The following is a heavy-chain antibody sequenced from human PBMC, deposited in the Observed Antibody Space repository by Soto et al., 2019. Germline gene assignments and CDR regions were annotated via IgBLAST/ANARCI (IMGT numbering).Heavy chain of an antibody. J-gene: IGHJ4*02. CDR1: GFSFSSLA. CDR3: AKDQTDVTLFDY. Sequence: GALRGTCAASGFSFSSLAMSWVRQAPGKGLEWVSSISGRGVDTLYADSVKGRFTISRDNSRNTLYLQVNSLRAEDTAVYYCAKDQTDVTLFDYWGQGTLVTVSS. V-gene: IGHV3-23*01. CDR2: ISGRGVDT. D-gene: IGHD2-21*02.